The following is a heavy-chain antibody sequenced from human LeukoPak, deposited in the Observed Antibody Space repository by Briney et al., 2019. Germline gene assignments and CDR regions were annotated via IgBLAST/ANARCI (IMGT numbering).Heavy chain of an antibody. V-gene: IGHV6-1*01. D-gene: IGHD3-10*01. J-gene: IGHJ4*02. CDR1: GDSVSSNSAA. CDR3: ARGSDITMVRGTLNYFDY. Sequence: SQTLSLTCAISGDSVSSNSAAWNWIRQSPSRGLEWLGRTYYRSKRYNDYAVSVKSRITINPYTSKNQFSLQLNSVTPEDTAVYYCARGSDITMVRGTLNYFDYWGQGTLVTVSS. CDR2: TYYRSKRYN.